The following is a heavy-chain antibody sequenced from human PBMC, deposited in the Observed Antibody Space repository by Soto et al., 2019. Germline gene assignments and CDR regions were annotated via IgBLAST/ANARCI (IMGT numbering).Heavy chain of an antibody. CDR2: FDPEDGET. V-gene: IGHV1-24*01. CDR3: ATVGAARPDFDY. CDR1: GYTLTELS. D-gene: IGHD6-6*01. J-gene: IGHJ4*02. Sequence: ASVNVSCKVSGYTLTELSMHWVRQAPGKGLEWMGGFDPEDGETIYAQKFQGRVTMTEDTSTDTAYMELSSLRSEDTAVYYCATVGAARPDFDYWGLGTLVTVSS.